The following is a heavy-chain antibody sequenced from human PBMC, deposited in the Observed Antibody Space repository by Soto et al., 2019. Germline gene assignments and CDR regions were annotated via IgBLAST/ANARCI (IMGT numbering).Heavy chain of an antibody. CDR3: ARGNSVVSILLQPPLAMDV. J-gene: IGHJ6*02. CDR1: GDSASSNSAA. D-gene: IGHD2-21*01. Sequence: PSETLSLTCAMSGDSASSNSAAWNWIRQSPSRGLEWLGRTYYRSKWYNDYAVSVKSRITINPDTSKNQFSLQLNSVTPEDTAVYYCARGNSVVSILLQPPLAMDVWGQGLLVTVSS. V-gene: IGHV6-1*01. CDR2: TYYRSKWYN.